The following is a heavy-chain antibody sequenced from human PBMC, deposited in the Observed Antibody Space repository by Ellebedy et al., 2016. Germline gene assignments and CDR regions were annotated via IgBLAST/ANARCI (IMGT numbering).Heavy chain of an antibody. CDR3: RQGHYFDQ. J-gene: IGHJ4*02. CDR2: ISSGGDRT. CDR1: GFMFNSFF. V-gene: IGHV3-23*01. Sequence: GESLKISXAASGFMFNSFFMSWVRQAPGKGLEWVSTISSGGDRTYLADSVRGRFTISRDNSKNTLYLQMNNLRVDDTALYYCRQGHYFDQWGQGALVTVSS.